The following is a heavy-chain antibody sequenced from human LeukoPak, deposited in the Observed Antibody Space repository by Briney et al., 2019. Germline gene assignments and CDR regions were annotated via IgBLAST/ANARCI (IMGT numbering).Heavy chain of an antibody. J-gene: IGHJ4*02. CDR2: IHYSGNT. V-gene: IGHV4-39*03. Sequence: SETLSLICTVSGGSLSSSAYSWGWMRQPPGKGPEWIGTIHYSGNTYYNPSLRSRITISVDTSRNQFSLQLNSVTAADTAVYYCWASRDGYNPPRYCYWGQGTLVTVSS. CDR1: GGSLSSSAYS. CDR3: WASRDGYNPPRYCY. D-gene: IGHD5-24*01.